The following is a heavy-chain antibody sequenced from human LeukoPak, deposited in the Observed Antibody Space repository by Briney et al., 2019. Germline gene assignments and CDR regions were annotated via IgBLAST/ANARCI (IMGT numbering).Heavy chain of an antibody. CDR3: ARRRGIVVVTAIQ. J-gene: IGHJ4*02. V-gene: IGHV4-61*02. D-gene: IGHD2-21*02. Sequence: PSETLSLTCTVSGGSISSGSYYWSWIRQPAGKGLEWIGRFYTSGSTNYNPSLKSRVTISVDTSKNQFSLKVSSVTAADTAVYYCARRRGIVVVTAIQWGQGTLVTVSS. CDR2: FYTSGST. CDR1: GGSISSGSYY.